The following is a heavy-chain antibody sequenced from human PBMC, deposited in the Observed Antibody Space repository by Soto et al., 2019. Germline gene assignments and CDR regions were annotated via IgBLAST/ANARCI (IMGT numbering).Heavy chain of an antibody. CDR2: VHHSWGS. D-gene: IGHD3-10*01. J-gene: IGHJ6*02. V-gene: IGHV4-59*08. Sequence: QVQLQESGPGLVKPSETMSLSCTVSGGSISSYYWSWFRQSPGKRMEWIGYVHHSWGSSYNPSLQSRAAISLDTSKIQFSRKVTSVTATDTAVYYCARQGFGPLHGLVDVWGQGTTVTVSS. CDR3: ARQGFGPLHGLVDV. CDR1: GGSISSYY.